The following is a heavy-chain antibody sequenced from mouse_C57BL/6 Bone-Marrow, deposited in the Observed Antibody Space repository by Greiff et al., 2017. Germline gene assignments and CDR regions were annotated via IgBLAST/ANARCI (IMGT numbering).Heavy chain of an antibody. Sequence: VQLQQSGAELVRPGASVKLSCTASGFNFKDDYMHWVKQRPEQGLEWIGWIDPENGDTEYAPKFQGKATITADTSSNTAYMQLSSLTSEDAAVXYCCTRSTVVGRDYWGQGTTLTVSS. J-gene: IGHJ2*01. D-gene: IGHD1-1*01. CDR2: IDPENGDT. CDR3: CTRSTVVGRDY. CDR1: GFNFKDDY. V-gene: IGHV14-4*01.